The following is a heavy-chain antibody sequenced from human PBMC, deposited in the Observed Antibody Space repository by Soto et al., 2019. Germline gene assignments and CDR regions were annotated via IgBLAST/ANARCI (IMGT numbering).Heavy chain of an antibody. CDR2: IKSKTDGGTT. Sequence: EVQLVESGGGLVKPGGSLRLSCAASGFTFSNAWMNWVRQAPGKGLEWVGRIKSKTDGGTTDYAAPVKGRFTISRDDSKNTLYLQMNSLRTEDTAVYYCTTALTMIVWTQPFDYWGQGTLVTVSS. D-gene: IGHD3-22*01. J-gene: IGHJ4*02. CDR1: GFTFSNAW. V-gene: IGHV3-15*07. CDR3: TTALTMIVWTQPFDY.